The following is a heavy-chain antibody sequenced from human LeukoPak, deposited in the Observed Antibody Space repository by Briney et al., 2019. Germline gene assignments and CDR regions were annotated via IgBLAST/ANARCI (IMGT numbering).Heavy chain of an antibody. D-gene: IGHD3-10*01. CDR1: GGTFSSYT. CDR3: ARAAMVRGRYPIGN. J-gene: IGHJ4*02. V-gene: IGHV1-69*02. Sequence: SVKVSCKASGGTFSSYTISWVRQAPGQGLEWMGRIIPILGIANYAQKFQGRVTITADKSTSTAYMELSSLRSEDTAVYYCARAAMVRGRYPIGNWGQGTLVTVSS. CDR2: IIPILGIA.